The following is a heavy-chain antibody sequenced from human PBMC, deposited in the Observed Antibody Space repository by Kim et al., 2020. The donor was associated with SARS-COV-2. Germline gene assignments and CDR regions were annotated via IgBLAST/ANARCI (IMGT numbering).Heavy chain of an antibody. D-gene: IGHD2-2*01. CDR3: ARLEECSSTSCYDGGFDY. J-gene: IGHJ4*02. CDR1: GFTFSSYA. V-gene: IGHV3-30*04. CDR2: ISYDGSNK. Sequence: GGSLRLSCAASGFTFSSYAMHWVRQAPGKGLEWVAVISYDGSNKYYADSVKGRFTISRDNSKNTLYLQMNSLRAEDTAVYYCARLEECSSTSCYDGGFDYWGQGTLVTVSS.